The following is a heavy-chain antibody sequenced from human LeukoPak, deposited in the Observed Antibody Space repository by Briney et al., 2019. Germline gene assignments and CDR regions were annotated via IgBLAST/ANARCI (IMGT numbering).Heavy chain of an antibody. V-gene: IGHV4-34*01. CDR2: INHSGST. CDR3: ARGRYYYDSSGVTRGLYYYYYMDV. CDR1: GGSFSGYY. D-gene: IGHD3-22*01. J-gene: IGHJ6*03. Sequence: PSETLSLTCAVYGGSFSGYYWSWIRQPPGKGLEWIGEINHSGSTNYNPSLKSRVTISVDTSKNQFSLKLSSVTAADTAVYYCARGRYYYDSSGVTRGLYYYYYMDVWGKGTTATVSS.